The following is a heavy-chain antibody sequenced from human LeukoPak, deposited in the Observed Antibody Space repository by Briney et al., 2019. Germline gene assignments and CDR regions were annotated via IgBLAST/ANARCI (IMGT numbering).Heavy chain of an antibody. CDR2: INHSGST. J-gene: IGHJ5*02. V-gene: IGHV4-61*08. D-gene: IGHD5-18*01. Sequence: RASETLSLTCTVSGGSISSGGYYWSWIRQPPGKGLEWIGEINHSGSTNYNPSLKSRVTISVDTSKNQFSLKLSSVTAADTAVYYWARDRGYSYGTGWSAPGGKEPLVTVPS. CDR1: GGSISSGGYY. CDR3: ARDRGYSYGTGWSAP.